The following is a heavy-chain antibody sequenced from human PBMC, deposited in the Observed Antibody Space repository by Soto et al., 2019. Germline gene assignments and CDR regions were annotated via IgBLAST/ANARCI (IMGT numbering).Heavy chain of an antibody. D-gene: IGHD6-19*01. V-gene: IGHV1-69*13. Sequence: SVKVSCKASGGTFSSYAISWVRQAPGQGLEWMGGIIPIFGTANYAQKFQGRVTITADESTSTAYMELSRLRSEDTAVYYCARGIAVAGNDAFDIWGQGTMVTVSS. CDR2: IIPIFGTA. CDR1: GGTFSSYA. CDR3: ARGIAVAGNDAFDI. J-gene: IGHJ3*02.